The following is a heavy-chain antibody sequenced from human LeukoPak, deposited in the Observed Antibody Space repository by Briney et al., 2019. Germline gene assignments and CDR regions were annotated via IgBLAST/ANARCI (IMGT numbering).Heavy chain of an antibody. CDR1: GFTFSSYG. D-gene: IGHD3-16*02. J-gene: IGHJ4*02. CDR3: ASLGTRNYVWGSYRLFDY. CDR2: IRYDGSNK. V-gene: IGHV3-30*02. Sequence: PGGSLRLSCAASGFTFSSYGMHWVRQAPGKGLEWVAFIRYDGSNKYYADSVKGRFTISRDNSKNTLYLQMNSLRAEDTAVYYCASLGTRNYVWGSYRLFDYWGQGTLVTVSS.